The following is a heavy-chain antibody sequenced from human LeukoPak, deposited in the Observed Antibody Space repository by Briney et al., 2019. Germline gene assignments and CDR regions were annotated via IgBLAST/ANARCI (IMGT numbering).Heavy chain of an antibody. V-gene: IGHV3-30*02. CDR3: AREVDTPMPHDAFDI. Sequence: GGSLRLSCAASGFTFSSYGMHWVRQAPGKGLEWVAFIRYDGSNKYYADSVKGRFTISRDNSKNTLYLQMNGLRAEDTAVYYCAREVDTPMPHDAFDIWGQGAMVTVSS. CDR2: IRYDGSNK. CDR1: GFTFSSYG. J-gene: IGHJ3*02. D-gene: IGHD5-18*01.